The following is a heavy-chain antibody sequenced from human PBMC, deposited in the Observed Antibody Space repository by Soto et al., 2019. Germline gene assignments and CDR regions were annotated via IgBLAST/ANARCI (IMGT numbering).Heavy chain of an antibody. V-gene: IGHV1-18*01. Sequence: QVQLVQSGAEVKKPGASVKVSCKASGYTFTSYGISWVRQAPGQGLEWMGWISAYNGNTNYAQKLQGRVTMTTDTSTSTAYMELRSLRSDDTAVYYCASLYSSSHTLERGYFDLWGRGTLVTVSS. CDR1: GYTFTSYG. CDR3: ASLYSSSHTLERGYFDL. CDR2: ISAYNGNT. J-gene: IGHJ2*01. D-gene: IGHD6-13*01.